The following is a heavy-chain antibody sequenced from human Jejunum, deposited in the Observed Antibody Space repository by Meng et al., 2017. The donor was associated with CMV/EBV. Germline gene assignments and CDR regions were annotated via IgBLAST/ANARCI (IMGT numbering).Heavy chain of an antibody. CDR1: GLVFSDDW. CDR3: ARDLTGIRDY. J-gene: IGHJ4*02. CDR2: INTDGSIT. V-gene: IGHV3-74*01. D-gene: IGHD2-8*02. Sequence: EVQMLASGGCVVRPGWSLRFSCTDSGLVFSDDWMHWVGQVQGEGPVWVSRINTDGSITSYADSVKGRFTISRDNAKNTLYLQMNSLRAGDSAVYYCARDLTGIRDYWGQGTLVTVSS.